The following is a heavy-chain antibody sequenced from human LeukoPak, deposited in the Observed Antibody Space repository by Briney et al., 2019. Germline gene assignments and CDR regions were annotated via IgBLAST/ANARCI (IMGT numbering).Heavy chain of an antibody. CDR2: INHSGST. CDR1: GGSFSGYY. CDR3: ARVQNQGYFDY. D-gene: IGHD1-1*01. Sequence: SETLSLTCAVYGGSFSGYYWSWIRQSPGKGLEWIGEINHSGSTNYNPSLKSRVTISVDTSKNQFSLKLSSVTAADTAVYYCARVQNQGYFDYWGQGTLVTVSS. V-gene: IGHV4-34*01. J-gene: IGHJ4*02.